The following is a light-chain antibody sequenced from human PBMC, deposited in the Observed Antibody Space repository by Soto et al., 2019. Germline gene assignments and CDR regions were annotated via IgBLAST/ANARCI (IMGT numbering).Light chain of an antibody. V-gene: IGKV3-20*01. Sequence: IVLTQSPATLSLSPGKRATLSCRASQNINSFLAWYQQRRGQAPRLLIHGASNRATGIPDRFSGSGSGPDFTLTISRLEPEDFAVYYCQQYGGSPRTFGQGTKVDIK. CDR1: QNINSF. J-gene: IGKJ1*01. CDR2: GAS. CDR3: QQYGGSPRT.